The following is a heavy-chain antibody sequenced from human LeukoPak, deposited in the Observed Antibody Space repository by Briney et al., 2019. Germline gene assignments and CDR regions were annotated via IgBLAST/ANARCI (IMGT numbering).Heavy chain of an antibody. V-gene: IGHV3-23*01. Sequence: GGSLRLSCAASGFTFSSYAMSWVRQAPGKGLEWVSAISGSGGSTYYADSVKGRFTISRDNSKNTLYLQMNSLRAEDTAVYYCAKDLRGYCSGGSCYSGSHWGQGTLVTVSS. CDR3: AKDLRGYCSGGSCYSGSH. CDR2: ISGSGGST. J-gene: IGHJ4*02. D-gene: IGHD2-15*01. CDR1: GFTFSSYA.